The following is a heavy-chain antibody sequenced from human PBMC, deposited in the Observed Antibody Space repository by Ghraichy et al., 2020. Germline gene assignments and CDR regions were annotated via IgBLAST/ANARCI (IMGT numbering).Heavy chain of an antibody. CDR3: ARGRYCGGGSCYPRPYYFDY. D-gene: IGHD2-15*01. CDR2: ISYSGST. Sequence: NLSLTCAVYGGPFGGYYWNLIRQPPGKGLEWIGEISYSGSTFYNPSLNSRVTLSVDPSNKQFSLRLRSVTAADTAIYYCARGRYCGGGSCYPRPYYFDYWGQGTLVTVSS. J-gene: IGHJ4*02. V-gene: IGHV4-34*01. CDR1: GGPFGGYY.